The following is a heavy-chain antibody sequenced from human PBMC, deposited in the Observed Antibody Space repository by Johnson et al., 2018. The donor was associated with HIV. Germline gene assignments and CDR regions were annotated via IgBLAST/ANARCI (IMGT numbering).Heavy chain of an antibody. J-gene: IGHJ3*02. D-gene: IGHD1-26*01. CDR2: ISWNSGNI. V-gene: IGHV3-9*01. Sequence: VQLVESGGGVVQPGRSLRLSCAASGFTFSSYGMHWVRQAPGKGLEWVSGISWNSGNIGYADSVKGRFTISRDNAKNSLYLQMNSLRADDTALYYCAKGWGVGAFDAFDIWGQGTMVTVSS. CDR3: AKGWGVGAFDAFDI. CDR1: GFTFSSYG.